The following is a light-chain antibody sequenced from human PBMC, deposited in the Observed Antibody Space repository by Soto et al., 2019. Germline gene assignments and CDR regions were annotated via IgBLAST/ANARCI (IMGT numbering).Light chain of an antibody. CDR2: GAS. Sequence: EIVLTQSPGTLSLSPGERATLSCRASQSVSSSYLAWYQQKPAQAPRLLIYGASSRATGIPDRFSGSGSGTDFTLTISRLEPEDCAVYYCQQYRSSPPVTFGQGTRLEIK. CDR1: QSVSSSY. J-gene: IGKJ5*01. V-gene: IGKV3-20*01. CDR3: QQYRSSPPVT.